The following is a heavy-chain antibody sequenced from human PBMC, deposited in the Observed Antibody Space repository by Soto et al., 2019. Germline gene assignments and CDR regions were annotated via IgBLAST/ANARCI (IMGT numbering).Heavy chain of an antibody. CDR2: IKQDGSEK. D-gene: IGHD5-12*01. J-gene: IGHJ4*02. V-gene: IGHV3-7*05. Sequence: GGSLRLSCAASGFTFSSYWMSWVRQAPGKGLEWVANIKQDGSEKYYVDSVKGRFTISRDNAKNSLYLQMNSLRAEDTAVYYCAREERGGYSGYDYVLDYWGQGTLVTVSS. CDR3: AREERGGYSGYDYVLDY. CDR1: GFTFSSYW.